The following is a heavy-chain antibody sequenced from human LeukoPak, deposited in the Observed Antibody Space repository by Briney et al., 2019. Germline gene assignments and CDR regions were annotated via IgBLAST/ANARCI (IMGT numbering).Heavy chain of an antibody. V-gene: IGHV1-69*13. CDR1: GGTFSSYA. Sequence: SVNVSCKASGGTFSSYAISWVRQAPGQGLEWMEGIIPIFGTANYAQKFQGRVTITGDDSTRTAYMELSSLRSEDTAVYYCARGNYGSGSYSHFSYWGQGTLVTVSS. J-gene: IGHJ4*02. CDR3: ARGNYGSGSYSHFSY. D-gene: IGHD3-10*01. CDR2: IIPIFGTA.